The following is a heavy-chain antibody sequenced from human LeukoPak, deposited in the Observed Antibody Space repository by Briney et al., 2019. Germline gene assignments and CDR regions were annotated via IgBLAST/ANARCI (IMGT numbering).Heavy chain of an antibody. CDR3: VRGHNSFDL. J-gene: IGHJ3*01. CDR2: SRIKTDGYIT. Sequence: GGSLRLSCAVSGFIFSDHYLDWVRQPPGRGLEWVGRSRIKTDGYITQYAASVTGRFTISRDESKNSLYLHMNSLRSEDTAVYFCVRGHNSFDLWGQGTIVTASS. CDR1: GFIFSDHY. V-gene: IGHV3-72*01. D-gene: IGHD1-20*01.